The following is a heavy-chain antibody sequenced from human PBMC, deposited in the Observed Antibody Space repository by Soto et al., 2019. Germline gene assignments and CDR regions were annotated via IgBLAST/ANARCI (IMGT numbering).Heavy chain of an antibody. V-gene: IGHV3-23*01. J-gene: IGHJ4*02. CDR1: GFTFSSYV. D-gene: IGHD2-2*01. CDR3: ASRYCSSTSCGPGLFDS. Sequence: PGGSLRLSCAASGFTFSSYVMSWVRQAPGKGLEWVSAISNSGGNTYYADSVKGRFTISRDNSKNTLYLQMSSLRVEDTAVYYCASRYCSSTSCGPGLFDSWGQGT. CDR2: ISNSGGNT.